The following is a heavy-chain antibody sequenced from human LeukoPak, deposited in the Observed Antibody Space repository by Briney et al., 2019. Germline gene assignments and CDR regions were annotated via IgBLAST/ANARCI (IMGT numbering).Heavy chain of an antibody. J-gene: IGHJ6*02. CDR2: IYSGGST. D-gene: IGHD5-12*01. CDR3: AREVVATRYYYYGMDV. CDR1: GFTVSSNY. V-gene: IGHV3-53*01. Sequence: PGGSLRFSCAASGFTVSSNYMSWVRQAPGKGLEWVSVIYSGGSTYYADSVKGRFTISRDNSKNTLYLQMNSLRAEDTAVYYCAREVVATRYYYYGMDVWGQGTTVTVSS.